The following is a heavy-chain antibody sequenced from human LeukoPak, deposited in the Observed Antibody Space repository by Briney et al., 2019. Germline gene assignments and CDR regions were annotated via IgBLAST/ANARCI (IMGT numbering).Heavy chain of an antibody. Sequence: SETLSLTCTVSGGSISSYYWSWIRQPPGKGLEWVGYIYYSGSTNYNPSLKSRVTISVDTSKNQFSLKLSSVTAADTAVYYCARHGGTRVTLVEVYYFDYWGQGTLVTVSS. D-gene: IGHD4-11*01. J-gene: IGHJ4*02. CDR3: ARHGGTRVTLVEVYYFDY. CDR2: IYYSGST. CDR1: GGSISSYY. V-gene: IGHV4-59*01.